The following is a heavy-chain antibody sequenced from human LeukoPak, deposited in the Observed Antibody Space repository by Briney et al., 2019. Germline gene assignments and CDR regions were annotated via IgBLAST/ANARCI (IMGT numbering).Heavy chain of an antibody. V-gene: IGHV4-59*08. Sequence: SETLSHTCFVSGVPLSSPHWSWLPQPTAKGVVGIGYIFHGGSTHTNPSLRSRVTISLDTSNNQFSLKLTSVTAADTAVYYCARHRAYYDSVPFDYWGQGSLVTVAS. CDR1: GVPLSSPH. CDR2: IFHGGST. D-gene: IGHD3-16*01. J-gene: IGHJ4*02. CDR3: ARHRAYYDSVPFDY.